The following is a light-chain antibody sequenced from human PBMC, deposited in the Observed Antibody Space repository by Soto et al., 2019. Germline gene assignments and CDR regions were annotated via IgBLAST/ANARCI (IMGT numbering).Light chain of an antibody. CDR3: LLYYGGAWV. V-gene: IGLV7-43*01. CDR2: STT. CDR1: TGAVTSGYY. J-gene: IGLJ3*02. Sequence: QAVVTQEPSLTVSPGGTVTLTRASSTGAVTSGYYPNWFQQKPGQAPRALIYSTTNTHSWTPARFSGSLLGGKAALTLSGVQPEDEAEYYCLLYYGGAWVFGGGTKVTVL.